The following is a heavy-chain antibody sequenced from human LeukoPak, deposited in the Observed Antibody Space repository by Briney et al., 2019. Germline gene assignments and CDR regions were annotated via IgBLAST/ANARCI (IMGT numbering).Heavy chain of an antibody. CDR3: AKEPGEGAGSYYNY. Sequence: PGRSLRLSCTASGFTFSSYAMSWVRQAPGKGLVWVSGISGSGGNTYCADSVKGRITISRDNSKNTLYLQMNSLRAEDTAVYYCAKEPGEGAGSYYNYWGQGTLVTVSS. J-gene: IGHJ4*02. D-gene: IGHD3-10*01. CDR1: GFTFSSYA. CDR2: ISGSGGNT. V-gene: IGHV3-23*01.